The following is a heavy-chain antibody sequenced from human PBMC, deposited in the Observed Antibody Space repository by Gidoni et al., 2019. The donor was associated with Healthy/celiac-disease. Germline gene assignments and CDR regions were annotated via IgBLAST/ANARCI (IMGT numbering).Heavy chain of an antibody. V-gene: IGHV1-69*09. D-gene: IGHD2-15*01. CDR3: ARGGCSGGSCYWDP. Sequence: QVQLVQSGAEVKKPGSSVKVSFQASGGTFSSYSISWVRQGPGQGLEWMGRIIPILGIANYAQKFQGRVTITADKSTSTAYMELSSLRSEDTAVYYCARGGCSGGSCYWDPWGQGTLVTVSS. CDR2: IIPILGIA. J-gene: IGHJ5*02. CDR1: GGTFSSYS.